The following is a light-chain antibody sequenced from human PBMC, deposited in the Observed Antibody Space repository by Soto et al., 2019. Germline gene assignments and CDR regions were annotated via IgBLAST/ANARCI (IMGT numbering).Light chain of an antibody. CDR2: GAS. Sequence: VMTVSXVTLSLSARGXXXXXXXAIKSVRSSYLAWYQQKXGQAPRLLIYGASXRANGIPDRFSGSGSGTDFTLTISRLETEDFTVYYCPQYGILLRTFGQGTKVDI. V-gene: IGKV3-20*01. CDR3: PQYGILLRT. CDR1: KSVRSSY. J-gene: IGKJ1*01.